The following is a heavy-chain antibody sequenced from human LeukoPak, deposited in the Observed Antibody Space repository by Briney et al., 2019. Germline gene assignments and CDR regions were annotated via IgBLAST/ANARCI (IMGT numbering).Heavy chain of an antibody. CDR1: GFTFSSYG. J-gene: IGHJ6*03. CDR3: AKDEWFGAPGYMDV. D-gene: IGHD3-10*01. Sequence: PGGSLRLSCAASGFTFSSYGMHWVRQAPGKGLEWVAFIRYDGSNKYYADSVKGRFTISRDNSKNTLYLQMNSLRAEDTAVYYCAKDEWFGAPGYMDVWGKGTTVTVSS. CDR2: IRYDGSNK. V-gene: IGHV3-30*02.